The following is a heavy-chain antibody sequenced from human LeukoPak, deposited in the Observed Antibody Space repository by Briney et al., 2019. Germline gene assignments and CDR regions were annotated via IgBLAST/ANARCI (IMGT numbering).Heavy chain of an antibody. CDR2: INPNSGGT. V-gene: IGHV1-2*02. Sequence: ASVKVSCKASAYSFTDYYMHWVRQAPGQGLEWMGWINPNSGGTNYAQKFQGRVTMTRDTSISTAYMELSRLRSDDTAVYYCARGQYDYGRDWFDPWGQGTLVTVSS. CDR1: AYSFTDYY. D-gene: IGHD4/OR15-4a*01. CDR3: ARGQYDYGRDWFDP. J-gene: IGHJ5*02.